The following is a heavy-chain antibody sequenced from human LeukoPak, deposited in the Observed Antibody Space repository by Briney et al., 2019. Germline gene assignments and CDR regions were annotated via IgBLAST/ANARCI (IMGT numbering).Heavy chain of an antibody. D-gene: IGHD3-22*01. CDR1: GGSISSGDYY. CDR3: ARDNERDSSGYSGY. CDR2: IYYSGST. Sequence: SQTLSLTCTVSGGSISSGDYYWSWIRQPPGKGLEWIGYIYYSGSTYYNPSLKSRVTISVDTSRNQFSLKLSSVTAADTAVYYCARDNERDSSGYSGYWGRGTLVTVSS. J-gene: IGHJ4*02. V-gene: IGHV4-30-4*08.